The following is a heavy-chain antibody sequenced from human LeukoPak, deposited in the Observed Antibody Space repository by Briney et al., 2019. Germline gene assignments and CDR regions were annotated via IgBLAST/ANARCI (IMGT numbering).Heavy chain of an antibody. Sequence: SGGSLRLSCAASGFTFSDYYMSWIRQAPGKGLEWVSYISSSSSYTNYADSVKGRFTISRDNAKNSLCLQMNSLRAEDAAVYYCARVAYGYSVDYWGQGTLVTVSS. CDR1: GFTFSDYY. V-gene: IGHV3-11*06. CDR3: ARVAYGYSVDY. J-gene: IGHJ4*02. D-gene: IGHD5-18*01. CDR2: ISSSSSYT.